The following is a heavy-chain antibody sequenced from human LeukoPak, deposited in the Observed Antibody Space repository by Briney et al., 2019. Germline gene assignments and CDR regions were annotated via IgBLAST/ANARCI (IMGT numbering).Heavy chain of an antibody. CDR3: AKDKRGRFLEWLLRLGGFDY. Sequence: GESLKISCKGSGYSFTSYWIGWVRQMPGKGLEWMGIIYPGDSDTRYSPSFQGQVTISRDNSKNTLYLQMNSLRAEDTAVYYCAKDKRGRFLEWLLRLGGFDYWGQGTLVTVSS. CDR2: IYPGDSDT. V-gene: IGHV5-51*01. D-gene: IGHD3-3*01. CDR1: GYSFTSYW. J-gene: IGHJ4*02.